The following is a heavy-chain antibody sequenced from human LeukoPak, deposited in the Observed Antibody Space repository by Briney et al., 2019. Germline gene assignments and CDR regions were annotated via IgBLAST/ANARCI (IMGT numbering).Heavy chain of an antibody. J-gene: IGHJ4*02. CDR1: GFTFSTYP. D-gene: IGHD5-18*01. V-gene: IGHV3-23*01. CDR2: ISASGGGT. CDR3: AKDISYGASFDY. Sequence: GGSLRLSCAASGFTFSTYPMSWVRQAPGKGLEWVSAISASGGGTYYADSVKGRFTISRDNSKNTLYLQMNSLRAEDTAVYYCAKDISYGASFDYWGQGTLVTVSS.